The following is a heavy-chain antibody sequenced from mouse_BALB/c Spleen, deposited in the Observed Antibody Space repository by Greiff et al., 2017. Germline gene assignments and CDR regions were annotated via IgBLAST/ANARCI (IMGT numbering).Heavy chain of an antibody. CDR1: GFNIKDYY. V-gene: IGHV14-1*02. CDR3: ARSIYYYGSFDD. D-gene: IGHD1-1*01. Sequence: VQLQQSGAELVRPGALVKLSCKASGFNIKDYYMHWVKQRPEQGLEWIGWIDPENGNTIYDPKFQGKASITADTSSNTAYLQLSSLTSEDTAVYYCARSIYYYGSFDDWGQGTTLTVSS. CDR2: IDPENGNT. J-gene: IGHJ2*01.